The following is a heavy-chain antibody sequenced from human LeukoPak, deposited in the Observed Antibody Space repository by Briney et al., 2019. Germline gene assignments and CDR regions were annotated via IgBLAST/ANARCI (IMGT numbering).Heavy chain of an antibody. V-gene: IGHV3-30*03. CDR3: ARDTNGDGWFDP. CDR2: ISYDGSNK. D-gene: IGHD4-17*01. CDR1: GXTFSSYG. Sequence: PGGSLRLSCAASGXTFSSYGMHWVRQAPGKGLEWVAVISYDGSNKYYADSVKGRFTISRDNAKNSLYLQMNSLRAEDTSVYYCARDTNGDGWFDPWGQGTLVTVSS. J-gene: IGHJ5*02.